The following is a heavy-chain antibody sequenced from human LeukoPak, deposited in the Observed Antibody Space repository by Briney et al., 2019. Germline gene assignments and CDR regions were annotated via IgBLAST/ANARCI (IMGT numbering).Heavy chain of an antibody. CDR1: GITFGDCG. J-gene: IGHJ4*02. CDR3: ARDVIVGAPGADY. CDR2: IKQDGSEK. V-gene: IGHV3-7*01. D-gene: IGHD1-26*01. Sequence: PGGSLRLSCTVSGITFGDCGMSWFRQAPGKGLGWVANIKQDGSEKIYVDSVKGRFTISRDNAKNSLYLQMNSLRVEDTAVYYCARDVIVGAPGADYWGQGTLVTVSS.